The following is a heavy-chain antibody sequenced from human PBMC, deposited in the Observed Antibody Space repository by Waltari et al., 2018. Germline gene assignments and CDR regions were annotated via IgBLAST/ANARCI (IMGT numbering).Heavy chain of an antibody. CDR1: GYTFISYG. V-gene: IGHV1-18*01. Sequence: QVQLVQSGAEVKKPGASVKVSCKASGYTFISYGISWVRQAPGQGLEWMGWISAYNVNTSTSTAYMELRSLRSDDTAVYYCARGYINMVRGVAYWGQGTLVTVSS. CDR2: ISAYNV. D-gene: IGHD3-10*01. J-gene: IGHJ4*02. CDR3: ARGYINMVRGVAY.